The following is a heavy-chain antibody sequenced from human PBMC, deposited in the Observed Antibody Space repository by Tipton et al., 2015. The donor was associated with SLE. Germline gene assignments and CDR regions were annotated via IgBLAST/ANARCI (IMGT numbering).Heavy chain of an antibody. CDR1: GGSFSGYY. CDR3: ATSGGRTTKYFDY. V-gene: IGHV4-34*01. D-gene: IGHD2-15*01. J-gene: IGHJ4*02. Sequence: TLSLTCAVYGGSFSGYYWSWIRQPPGKGLEWIGEINHSGSTNYNPSLKSRVTISVDTSKNQFSLKLSSVTAADTAVYYCATSGGRTTKYFDYWGQGTLVTVSS. CDR2: INHSGST.